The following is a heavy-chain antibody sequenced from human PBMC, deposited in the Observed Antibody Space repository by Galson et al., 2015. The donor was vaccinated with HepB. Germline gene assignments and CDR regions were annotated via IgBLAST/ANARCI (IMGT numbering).Heavy chain of an antibody. Sequence: SLRLSCAASGFTFSSYAMSWVRQAPGKGLQLVSAIRGGGGTTYYADSVKGRFAISRDNSNNALYLQMNSLRPADTAVYYCAKDLRTATLFNPTLGSWGQGTLVTVSS. CDR3: AKDLRTATLFNPTLGS. D-gene: IGHD1-1*01. V-gene: IGHV3-23*01. CDR1: GFTFSSYA. J-gene: IGHJ5*02. CDR2: IRGGGGTT.